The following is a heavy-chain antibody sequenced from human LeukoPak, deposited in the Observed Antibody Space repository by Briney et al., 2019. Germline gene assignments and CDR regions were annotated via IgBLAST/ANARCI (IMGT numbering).Heavy chain of an antibody. J-gene: IGHJ4*02. CDR1: GGSISSSSYY. D-gene: IGHD5-18*01. CDR3: ARDGSYSYGYSACFDY. V-gene: IGHV4-39*02. CDR2: IYYSGST. Sequence: PSETLSPTCTVSGGSISSSSYYWGWIRQPPGKGLEWIGSIYYSGSTYYNPSLKSRVTISVDTSKNQFSLKLSSVTAADTAVYYCARDGSYSYGYSACFDYWGQGTLVTVSS.